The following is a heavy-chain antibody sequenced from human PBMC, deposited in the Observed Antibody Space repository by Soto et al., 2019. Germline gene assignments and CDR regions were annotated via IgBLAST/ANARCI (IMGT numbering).Heavy chain of an antibody. CDR1: GYTFTSYG. CDR2: ISAYNGNT. Sequence: ASVKVSCKASGYTFTSYGISWVRQAPGQGLERMGWISAYNGNTNYAQKLQGRVTMTTDTSTSTAYMELRSLRSDDTAVYYCARDGYYYDSSGYSIDAFDIWGQGTMVTVSS. V-gene: IGHV1-18*01. J-gene: IGHJ3*02. D-gene: IGHD3-22*01. CDR3: ARDGYYYDSSGYSIDAFDI.